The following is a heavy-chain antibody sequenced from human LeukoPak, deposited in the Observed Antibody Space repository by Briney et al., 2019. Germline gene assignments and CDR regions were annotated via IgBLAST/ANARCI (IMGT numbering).Heavy chain of an antibody. D-gene: IGHD1-26*01. V-gene: IGHV4-39*01. J-gene: IGHJ4*02. Sequence: SETLSLTCTVSGGSISSSSYYWGWIRQPPGKGLEWIGSTYYSGSTYYSPSLESRVTISVDTSKNQFSLKLSSVTAADTAVYYCASAGSYSVDYWGQGTLVTVSS. CDR2: TYYSGST. CDR3: ASAGSYSVDY. CDR1: GGSISSSSYY.